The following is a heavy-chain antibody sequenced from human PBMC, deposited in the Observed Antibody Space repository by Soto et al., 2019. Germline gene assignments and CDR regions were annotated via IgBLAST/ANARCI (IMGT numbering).Heavy chain of an antibody. CDR2: IKQDGSEK. Sequence: GGSLRLSCAASGFPFSSYWMSWVRQAPGKGLEWVANIKQDGSEKYYVDSVKGRFTISRDNAKNSLYLQMNSLRAEDTAVYYCARDLSYDFWSGYYPGYYYYYMDVWGKGTTVTVSS. D-gene: IGHD3-3*01. V-gene: IGHV3-7*01. J-gene: IGHJ6*03. CDR1: GFPFSSYW. CDR3: ARDLSYDFWSGYYPGYYYYYMDV.